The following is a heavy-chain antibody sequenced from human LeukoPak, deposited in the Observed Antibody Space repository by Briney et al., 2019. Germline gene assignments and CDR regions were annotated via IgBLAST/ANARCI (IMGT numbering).Heavy chain of an antibody. CDR2: INAGNGNT. J-gene: IGHJ4*02. V-gene: IGHV1-3*01. CDR1: GYTFTSYA. D-gene: IGHD3-16*02. Sequence: ASVKVSCKASGYTFTSYAMHWVRQAPGQRLEWMGWINAGNGNTKYSQKFQGRVTITRDTSASTAYMEPSSLRSEDTAVYYCARTHGGYRYLFDYWGQGTLVTVSS. CDR3: ARTHGGYRYLFDY.